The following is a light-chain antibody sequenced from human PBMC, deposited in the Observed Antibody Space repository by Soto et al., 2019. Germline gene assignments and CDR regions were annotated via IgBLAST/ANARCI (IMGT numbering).Light chain of an antibody. CDR2: WAS. J-gene: IGKJ5*01. CDR3: QQHYSPPLT. CDR1: QSVLSNHNNNNF. Sequence: DSVMTQCTDSLAVALGERATINCKASQSVLSNHNNNNFFAWFQQQAGQPPYLLIYWASSRDSGVPDRFSGSGSGTDFTLTIRRLQAEDVAVYYCQQHYSPPLTFGQVGLLEV. V-gene: IGKV4-1*01.